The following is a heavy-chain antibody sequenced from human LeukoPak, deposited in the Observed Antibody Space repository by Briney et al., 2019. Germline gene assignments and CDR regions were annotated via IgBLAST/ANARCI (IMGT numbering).Heavy chain of an antibody. D-gene: IGHD6-19*01. J-gene: IGHJ4*02. CDR2: IDQDGSDK. CDR1: GFTFSSYA. V-gene: IGHV3-7*04. CDR3: ARGYNSALDY. Sequence: GSLRLSCAASGFTFSSYAMSWVRQAPGKGLEWVANIDQDGSDKNYVDSVRGRFTISRDNAKNSLYLQMNSLRVEDTALYFCARGYNSALDYWGQGVLVTVSS.